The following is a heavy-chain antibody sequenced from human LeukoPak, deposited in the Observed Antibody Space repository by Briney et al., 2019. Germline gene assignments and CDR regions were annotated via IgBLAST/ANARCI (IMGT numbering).Heavy chain of an antibody. D-gene: IGHD6-19*01. J-gene: IGHJ4*02. CDR1: GGSIRSYY. Sequence: PSETLSLTCTVSGGSIRSYYWSWIRQPAEKGLEWIGRIYISGSTNYNPSLKSRVTMSVDTSKNQFSPKLSSVTAADTAMYYCARAPEFSSGWLLDYWGQGTLVTVSS. CDR2: IYISGST. CDR3: ARAPEFSSGWLLDY. V-gene: IGHV4-4*07.